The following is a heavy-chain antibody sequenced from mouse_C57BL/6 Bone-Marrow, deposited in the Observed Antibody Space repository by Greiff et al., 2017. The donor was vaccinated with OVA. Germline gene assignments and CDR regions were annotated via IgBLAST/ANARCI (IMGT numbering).Heavy chain of an antibody. CDR3: ANYYGAY. D-gene: IGHD1-1*01. Sequence: QVHVKQPGAELVKPGASVKMSCKASGYTFTSYWITWVKQRPGQGLEWIGDIYPGSGSTNYNEKFKSKATLTVDTSSSTAYMQLSSLTSEDSAVYYCANYYGAYWGQGTTLTVSS. J-gene: IGHJ2*01. CDR1: GYTFTSYW. CDR2: IYPGSGST. V-gene: IGHV1-55*01.